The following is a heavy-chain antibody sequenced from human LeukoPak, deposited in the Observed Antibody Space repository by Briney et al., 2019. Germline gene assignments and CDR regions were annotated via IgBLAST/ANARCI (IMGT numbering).Heavy chain of an antibody. Sequence: SETLSLTCTVSGGSISSGGYYWSWIRQHPGKGLEWIGYIYYSGSTYYNPSLKSRVTISVDTSKNQFSLKLSSVTAADTAVYYCARGGSGGSGGRNWFDPWGQGTLVTVSS. V-gene: IGHV4-31*03. CDR1: GGSISSGGYY. CDR3: ARGGSGGSGGRNWFDP. D-gene: IGHD3-10*01. CDR2: IYYSGST. J-gene: IGHJ5*02.